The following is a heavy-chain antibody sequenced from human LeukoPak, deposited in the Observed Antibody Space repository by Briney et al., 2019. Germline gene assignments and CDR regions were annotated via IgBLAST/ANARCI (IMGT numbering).Heavy chain of an antibody. CDR2: ISGSGDIT. V-gene: IGHV3-23*01. CDR3: AKTRPLDSSSWSHGDY. J-gene: IGHJ4*02. D-gene: IGHD6-13*01. Sequence: GGSLRLSCAASGFTFSSYAMTWVRQAPGKGLEWVSAISGSGDITYYADSVKGRFTISRDNSKNTLFLQMDSLRAEDTAVYYCAKTRPLDSSSWSHGDYWGQGTLVTVSS. CDR1: GFTFSSYA.